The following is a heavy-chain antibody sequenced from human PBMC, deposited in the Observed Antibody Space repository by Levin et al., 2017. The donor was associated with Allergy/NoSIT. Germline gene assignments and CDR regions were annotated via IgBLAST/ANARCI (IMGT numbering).Heavy chain of an antibody. V-gene: IGHV5-10-1*01. CDR1: GYTFAEYW. D-gene: IGHD3/OR15-3a*01. CDR3: SNTASAHERTFDY. Sequence: KVSCKGSGYTFAEYWISWVRQMPGKGLEWMGRIDPGDSYTDDSPPFQGHVTISSDASINTAYLQWSSLEPSDTAIYYCSNTASAHERTFDYWGQGTQVSVSA. CDR2: IDPGDSYT. J-gene: IGHJ4*02.